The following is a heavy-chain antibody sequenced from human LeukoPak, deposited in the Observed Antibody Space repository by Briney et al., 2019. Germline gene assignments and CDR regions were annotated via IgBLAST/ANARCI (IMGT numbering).Heavy chain of an antibody. D-gene: IGHD2-21*02. CDR1: GFTFSDAW. V-gene: IGHV3-15*01. J-gene: IGHJ4*02. CDR2: IQREVDGGTT. CDR3: ATELLSHFDY. Sequence: GGSLRLSCEASGFTFSDAWMSWVRQAPGRGLEWVGRIQREVDGGTTDYAAPVKGRFTISRDDSKNTLYLQMNSLKIEDTAVYYCATELLSHFDYWSQGTLVTVSS.